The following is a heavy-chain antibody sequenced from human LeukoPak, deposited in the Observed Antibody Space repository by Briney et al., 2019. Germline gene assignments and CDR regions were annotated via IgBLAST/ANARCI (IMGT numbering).Heavy chain of an antibody. CDR1: GYTFTSYY. CDR3: ASGPYYYDSSGYSKPSWGDY. Sequence: ASVKVSCKASGYTFTSYYMHWVRQAPGQGLEWMGIINPSGGSTSYAQKFQGRVTMTRDMSTSTVYMELSSLRSEDTAVYYCASGPYYYDSSGYSKPSWGDYWGQGTQVTVSS. V-gene: IGHV1-46*01. CDR2: INPSGGST. J-gene: IGHJ4*02. D-gene: IGHD3-22*01.